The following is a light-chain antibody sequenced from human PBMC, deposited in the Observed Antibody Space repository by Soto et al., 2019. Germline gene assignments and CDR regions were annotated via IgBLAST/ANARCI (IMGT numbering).Light chain of an antibody. CDR3: QQSYSTFRT. J-gene: IGKJ2*01. Sequence: DIQMTPSPSSLSASVGDRVTITCRASQSINYYLSWFQQKPGKAPKLLIRAESSLQSGVPSRFSGSGSGTEFTLTISSLQSEDFATYYCQQSYSTFRTFGQGTKLEIK. CDR2: AES. CDR1: QSINYY. V-gene: IGKV1-39*01.